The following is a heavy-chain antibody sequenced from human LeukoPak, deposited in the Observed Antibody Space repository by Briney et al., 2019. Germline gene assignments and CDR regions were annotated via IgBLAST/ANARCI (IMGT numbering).Heavy chain of an antibody. Sequence: SETLSLTCAVYIDSFSNYHWNWIRQTPAKGMEWIGEVNESGGTNISPSLRSRLALSLDTSKNQFSLKLSSVTAADTAVYYCARGLYARSSGRPWGAFDIWGQGTMVTVSS. CDR1: IDSFSNYH. V-gene: IGHV4-34*01. CDR2: VNESGGT. J-gene: IGHJ3*02. CDR3: ARGLYARSSGRPWGAFDI. D-gene: IGHD6-19*01.